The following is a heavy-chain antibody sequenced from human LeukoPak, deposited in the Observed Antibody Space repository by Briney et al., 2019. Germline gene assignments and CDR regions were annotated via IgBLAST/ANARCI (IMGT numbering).Heavy chain of an antibody. CDR2: IYYGGST. D-gene: IGHD6-13*01. CDR1: GGSISSHY. J-gene: IGHJ3*02. V-gene: IGHV4-59*11. Sequence: SETLSLTCTVSGGSISSHYWSWIRQPSGKGLEWIGYIYYGGSTNYNPSLKSRVTISVDTSKNQFSLKLSSVTAADTAVYYCARDNRYYSAAAGTFAFDIWGQGTMVTVSS. CDR3: ARDNRYYSAAAGTFAFDI.